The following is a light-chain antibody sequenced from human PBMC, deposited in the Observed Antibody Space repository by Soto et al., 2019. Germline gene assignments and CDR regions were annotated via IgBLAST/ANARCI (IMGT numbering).Light chain of an antibody. CDR1: QSVSSN. CDR2: RAS. J-gene: IGKJ5*01. CDR3: QQYNRWPSIT. V-gene: IGKV3-15*01. Sequence: EIVLTQSPATLSVSPGERATLSCRASQSVSSNLAWYQQKPGQAPRLLIYRASTRDTGVPARFSGSVSGTEFTLTISSLQSEDSAVYYCQQYNRWPSITFGQGTRLESK.